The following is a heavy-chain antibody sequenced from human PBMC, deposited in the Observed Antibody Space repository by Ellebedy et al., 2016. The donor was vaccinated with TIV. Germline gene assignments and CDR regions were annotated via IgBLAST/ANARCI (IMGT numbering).Heavy chain of an antibody. CDR1: GFTYSSHW. J-gene: IGHJ4*02. CDR3: ARDPSCGGDCHTLDY. D-gene: IGHD2-21*02. Sequence: GGSLRLPCAASGFTYSSHWMSWVRQAPGKGLEWVANINEDGSRKYYVDSVKGRFTISRDNAKNSVYLQMGSLRAEDTAVYYCARDPSCGGDCHTLDYWGQGTLVTVSS. V-gene: IGHV3-7*03. CDR2: INEDGSRK.